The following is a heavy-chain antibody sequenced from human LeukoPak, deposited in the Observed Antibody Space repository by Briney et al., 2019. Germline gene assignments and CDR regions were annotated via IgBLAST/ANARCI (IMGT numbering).Heavy chain of an antibody. V-gene: IGHV3-21*01. CDR2: VSSSSSYI. Sequence: GGSLRLSCAASGFTFSSYSMNWVRLAPGKGLEWVSSVSSSSSYIYYADSVKGRFTISRDNAKNSLYLQMNSLRAEDTAVYYCARDLGSLRSSYWYFDLWGRGTLVTVSS. CDR3: ARDLGSLRSSYWYFDL. D-gene: IGHD5-12*01. J-gene: IGHJ2*01. CDR1: GFTFSSYS.